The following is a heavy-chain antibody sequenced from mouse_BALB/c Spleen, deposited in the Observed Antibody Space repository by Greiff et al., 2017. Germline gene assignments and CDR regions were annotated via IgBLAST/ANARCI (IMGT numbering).Heavy chain of an antibody. CDR1: GYTFTSYW. CDR2: INPSNGRT. J-gene: IGHJ2*01. Sequence: VQLQQSGAELARPGASVKLSCKASGYTFTSYWMHWVKQRPGQGLEWIGEINPSNGRTNYNEKFKSKATLTVDKSSSTAYMQLSSLTSEDSAVYYCARGAFRSSFDYWGQGTTLTVSS. CDR3: ARGAFRSSFDY. V-gene: IGHV1S81*02. D-gene: IGHD2-14*01.